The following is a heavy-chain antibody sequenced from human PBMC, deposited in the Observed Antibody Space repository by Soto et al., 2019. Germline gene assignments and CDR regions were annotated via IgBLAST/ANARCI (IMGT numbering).Heavy chain of an antibody. D-gene: IGHD3-10*02. CDR2: IYHSWTT. CDR1: GGSISSSIW. V-gene: IGHV4-4*03. Sequence: QVQLQESGPGLVKPPGTLSLTCAVSGGSISSSIWWSWVRLPPGKGLEWIGEIYHSWTTNYNPSLKSRVTISVDKYKKQFSLTMSSMTAADTAVYYCARRGDCSGSLEYWGQGTTVTVFS. J-gene: IGHJ4*02. CDR3: ARRGDCSGSLEY.